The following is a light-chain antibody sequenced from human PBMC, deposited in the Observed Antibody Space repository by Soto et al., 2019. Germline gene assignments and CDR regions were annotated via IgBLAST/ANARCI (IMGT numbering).Light chain of an antibody. CDR3: QQRNNWLALT. J-gene: IGKJ4*01. Sequence: EIVLTQSPATLSLSPGERATLSCRASQSVSSYLAWYQQTPGQAPRLLIYDASNSATGIPARFRGSGSGTDSTLTSSSLEPEDFAVYYCQQRNNWLALTFGGGTKVEIK. CDR1: QSVSSY. V-gene: IGKV3-11*01. CDR2: DAS.